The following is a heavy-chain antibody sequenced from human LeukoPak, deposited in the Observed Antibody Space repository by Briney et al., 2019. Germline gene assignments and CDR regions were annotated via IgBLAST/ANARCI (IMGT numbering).Heavy chain of an antibody. Sequence: SETLSLTCAVYGGSFSGYYWSWIRQPPGKGLEWIGEINHSGSTNYNPSLKSRVTISVDTSKNQFSLKLSSVTAADTAVYYCARGRGYCSGGSCHRYYYYYGMDVWGQGTTVTVSS. CDR1: GGSFSGYY. CDR2: INHSGST. V-gene: IGHV4-34*01. D-gene: IGHD2-15*01. J-gene: IGHJ6*02. CDR3: ARGRGYCSGGSCHRYYYYYGMDV.